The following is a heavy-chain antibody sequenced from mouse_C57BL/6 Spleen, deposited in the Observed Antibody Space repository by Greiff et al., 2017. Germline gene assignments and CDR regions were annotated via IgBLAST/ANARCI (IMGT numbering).Heavy chain of an antibody. Sequence: QVQLQQPGAELVKPGASVKLSCKASGYTFTSYWMHWVKQRPGRGLEWIGRIDPNSGGTKYNEKFKSKATLTVDKPSSTAYMQLSSLTSEDSAVYYGARQGFITTVVAYYFDYWGQGTTLTVSS. D-gene: IGHD1-1*01. CDR1: GYTFTSYW. CDR3: ARQGFITTVVAYYFDY. J-gene: IGHJ2*01. CDR2: IDPNSGGT. V-gene: IGHV1-72*01.